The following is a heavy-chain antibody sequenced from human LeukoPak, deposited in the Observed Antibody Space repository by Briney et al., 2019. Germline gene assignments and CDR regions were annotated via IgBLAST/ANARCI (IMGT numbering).Heavy chain of an antibody. CDR1: GFTFSSYG. Sequence: GGSLRLSCAASGFTFSSYGMHWVRQAPGKGLEWVAFIRYDGSNKYYADPVKGRFTISRDNSKNTLYLQMNGLRAEDTAVYYCASPVGSGWFTPPSYYYYYGMDVWGQGTTVTASS. J-gene: IGHJ6*02. D-gene: IGHD6-19*01. CDR2: IRYDGSNK. CDR3: ASPVGSGWFTPPSYYYYYGMDV. V-gene: IGHV3-30*02.